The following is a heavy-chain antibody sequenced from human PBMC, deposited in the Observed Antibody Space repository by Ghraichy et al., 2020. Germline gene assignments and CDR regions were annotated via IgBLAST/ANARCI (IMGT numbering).Heavy chain of an antibody. Sequence: GASLRLSCVASGFSFSDYYMSWIRQAPGKGLEWISYISSSGSAIYYADSVKGRFTISRDNTKNSVHLLVNSLRADDAALYFCAGFYCSSSSCYPQLWGRGT. D-gene: IGHD2/OR15-2a*01. J-gene: IGHJ4*02. CDR1: GFSFSDYY. CDR3: AGFYCSSSSCYPQL. CDR2: ISSSGSAI. V-gene: IGHV3-11*01.